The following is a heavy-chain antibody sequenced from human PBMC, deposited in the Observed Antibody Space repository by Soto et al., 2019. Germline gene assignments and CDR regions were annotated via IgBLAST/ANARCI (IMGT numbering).Heavy chain of an antibody. CDR1: GFTFRSYG. D-gene: IGHD3-3*01. J-gene: IGHJ3*01. Sequence: GGSLRLSCEASGFTFRSYGMTWVRQAPGQGQEWVAYISSGSGDIFYADSVTGRFTISRDNTRNSVFLHMDRLRDADSALYYCAKRAPFGVFEGRAFDVWGQGTMVTVSS. CDR3: AKRAPFGVFEGRAFDV. V-gene: IGHV3-21*05. CDR2: ISSGSGDI.